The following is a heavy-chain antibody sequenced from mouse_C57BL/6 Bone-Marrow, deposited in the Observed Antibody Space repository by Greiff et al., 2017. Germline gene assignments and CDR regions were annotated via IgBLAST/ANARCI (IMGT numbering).Heavy chain of an antibody. J-gene: IGHJ4*01. Sequence: QVQLQQPGAELVKPGASVKLSCKASGYTFTNYWMHWVKQRPGQGLEWIGMMHPNGGSPDYNEKFKSEATLSVDKSSRTAYMELSSLTSEYSAVYYCARSYDYYDYTMDYWGQGTSVTVSS. CDR1: GYTFTNYW. V-gene: IGHV1-64*01. CDR3: ARSYDYYDYTMDY. CDR2: MHPNGGSP. D-gene: IGHD2-4*01.